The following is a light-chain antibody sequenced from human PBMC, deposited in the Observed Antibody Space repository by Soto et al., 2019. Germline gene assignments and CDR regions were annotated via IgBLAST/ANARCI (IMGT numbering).Light chain of an antibody. V-gene: IGKV3-11*01. CDR1: QSVSSY. J-gene: IGKJ1*01. CDR2: DAS. Sequence: EIVSTQSPATLSLSPGERSTLSCMASQSVSSYLAWYQQKPGQAPRLLIYDASNRATGIPARFSGSGSGTDFTLTISSLEPEDFAVYYCQQYDNWPWTFGQGTTVDIK. CDR3: QQYDNWPWT.